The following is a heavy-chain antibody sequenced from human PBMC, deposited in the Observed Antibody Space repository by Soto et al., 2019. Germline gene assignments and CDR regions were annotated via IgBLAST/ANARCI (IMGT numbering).Heavy chain of an antibody. CDR2: IYYSGST. Sequence: PSETLSLTCTVSGGSISSSSYYWGWIRQPPGKGLEWIGSIYYSGSTYYDPSLKSRVTISVDTSKNQFSLKLSSVTAADTAVYYCARRITMIVVVTKNAAFDIWGQGKMVTVSS. CDR3: ARRITMIVVVTKNAAFDI. D-gene: IGHD3-22*01. V-gene: IGHV4-39*01. J-gene: IGHJ3*02. CDR1: GGSISSSSYY.